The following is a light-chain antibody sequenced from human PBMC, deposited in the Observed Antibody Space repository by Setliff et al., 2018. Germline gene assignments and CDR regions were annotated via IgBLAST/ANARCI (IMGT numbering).Light chain of an antibody. CDR1: SSDVGGYNY. J-gene: IGLJ2*01. CDR2: DVS. CDR3: SSYTSSSTLV. V-gene: IGLV2-14*03. Sequence: QSALTQPASASGSPGQSLTISCPGTSSDVGGYNYVSWYQQHPGKAPKLMIYDVSNRPSGFSNRFSGSKSGNTASLTISGLQAEDEADYYCSSYTSSSTLVFGGGTQRTVL.